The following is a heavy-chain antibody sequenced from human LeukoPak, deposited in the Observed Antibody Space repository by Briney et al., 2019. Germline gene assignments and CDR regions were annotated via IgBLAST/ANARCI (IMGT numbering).Heavy chain of an antibody. Sequence: GGSLRLSCAASGFIFSNYAMNWVRQAPGKGLEWVSTTSAAGDVTYHADSVKGRFTISRDNSKNKLFMQMNSLRAEDTAVYYCAKKRGETGDYFDYWGQGTLVTVSS. J-gene: IGHJ4*02. CDR2: TSAAGDVT. D-gene: IGHD7-27*01. CDR1: GFIFSNYA. V-gene: IGHV3-23*01. CDR3: AKKRGETGDYFDY.